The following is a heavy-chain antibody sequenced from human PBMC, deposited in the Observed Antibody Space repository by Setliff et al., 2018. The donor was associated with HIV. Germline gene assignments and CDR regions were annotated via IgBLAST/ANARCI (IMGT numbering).Heavy chain of an antibody. V-gene: IGHV4-39*07. CDR3: ARGVAAY. D-gene: IGHD2-15*01. CDR2: IYFSERP. J-gene: IGHJ4*02. CDR1: GAPIDDASYY. Sequence: SETLSLTCSVSGAPIDDASYYWAWIRQPPGKGLEWIGSIYFSERPYYNPSLSSRVTISVDTSRNQFSLKIFSVTAADTAVYYCARGVAAYWGQGTLVTVSS.